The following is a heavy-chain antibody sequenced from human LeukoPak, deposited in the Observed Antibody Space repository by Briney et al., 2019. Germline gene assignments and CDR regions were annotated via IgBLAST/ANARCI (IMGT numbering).Heavy chain of an antibody. D-gene: IGHD5-24*01. CDR1: GFTFSSYG. CDR3: VKGRRWLQLNEDAFDI. J-gene: IGHJ3*02. V-gene: IGHV3-30*18. Sequence: GGSLRLSCAASGFTFSSYGMHWVRQAPGKGLEWVAVISYDGSNKYYADSVKGRFTISRDNSKNTLYLQMNSLRAEDTAVYYCVKGRRWLQLNEDAFDIWGQGTMVTVSS. CDR2: ISYDGSNK.